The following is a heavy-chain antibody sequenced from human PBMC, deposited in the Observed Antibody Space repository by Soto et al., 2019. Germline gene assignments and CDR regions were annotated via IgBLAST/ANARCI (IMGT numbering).Heavy chain of an antibody. J-gene: IGHJ6*02. CDR3: ARGPADRCSSTSCLEERNYGMDV. Sequence: QVQLQESGPGLVKPSQTLSLTCTVSGGSISSGGYYWSWIRQHPGKGLEWIGYIYYSGSTYYNPSLKSRVTISVDTSKNQFSLKLSSVTAADTAVYYCARGPADRCSSTSCLEERNYGMDVWGQGTTVTVSS. D-gene: IGHD2-2*01. V-gene: IGHV4-31*03. CDR2: IYYSGST. CDR1: GGSISSGGYY.